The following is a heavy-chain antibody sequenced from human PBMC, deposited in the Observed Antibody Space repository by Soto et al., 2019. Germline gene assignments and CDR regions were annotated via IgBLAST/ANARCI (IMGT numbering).Heavy chain of an antibody. CDR3: ARTYCSSTNCQASRIDFDY. Sequence: QLQLQESGPGLVKPSETLSLTCTVSGGSIRGSSHYWGWIRQPPGKGLEWIASIFYSGSTYYNPSLKSRVTISVDTYRNQFSLKLNSVTAADTAVYYCARTYCSSTNCQASRIDFDYWGQGTLVTVSS. CDR1: GGSIRGSSHY. CDR2: IFYSGST. J-gene: IGHJ4*02. D-gene: IGHD2-2*01. V-gene: IGHV4-39*01.